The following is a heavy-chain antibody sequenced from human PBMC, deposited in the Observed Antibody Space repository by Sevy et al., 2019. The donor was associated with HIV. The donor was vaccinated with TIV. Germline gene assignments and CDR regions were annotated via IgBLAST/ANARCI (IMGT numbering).Heavy chain of an antibody. CDR1: GYTFTSYD. D-gene: IGHD6-13*01. CDR3: ARTEPGIAAYGMDV. J-gene: IGHJ6*02. V-gene: IGHV1-8*01. Sequence: ASVKVSCKASGYTFTSYDINWVRQATGQGLEWMGWMNPNSGNTGYAQKFQGRVTMTRNTSISTAYMELSSLRSEDTAVYYCARTEPGIAAYGMDVWGRGTTVTVSS. CDR2: MNPNSGNT.